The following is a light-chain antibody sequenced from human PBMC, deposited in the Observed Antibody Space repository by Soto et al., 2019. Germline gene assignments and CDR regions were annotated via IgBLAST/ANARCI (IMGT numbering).Light chain of an antibody. J-gene: IGKJ4*01. CDR2: WAS. V-gene: IGKV4-1*01. CDR1: RSVLYSSNSKNY. CDR3: QQYYSSPPT. Sequence: DILMTQSPDSLAVSLGERATINCKSSRSVLYSSNSKNYLAWYQQKPGQPPKLVINWASTRESGVPDRFSGSGSGTDFTLTISSLQAEDVAVYYCQQYYSSPPTFGGGTKVEIK.